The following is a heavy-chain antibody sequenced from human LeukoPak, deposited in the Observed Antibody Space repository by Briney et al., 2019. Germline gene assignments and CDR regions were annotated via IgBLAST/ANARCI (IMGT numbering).Heavy chain of an antibody. CDR2: IYHSRST. CDR3: ARHRWMEVYGSGSYYVDY. V-gene: IGHV4-39*01. CDR1: GXSISTSSYY. Sequence: PSETLSLTCTVSGXSISTSSYYWGWIRQPPGMGLEWIGSIYHSRSTYYNASLKSRATISADTSKNQFSLKLSSVTAADTAVYYCARHRWMEVYGSGSYYVDYWGQGTLVTVSS. D-gene: IGHD3-10*01. J-gene: IGHJ4*02.